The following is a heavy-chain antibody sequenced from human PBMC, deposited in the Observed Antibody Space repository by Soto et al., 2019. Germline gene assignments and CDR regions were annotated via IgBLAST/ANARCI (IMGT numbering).Heavy chain of an antibody. CDR3: ARGYYDSSGYYYYFDY. D-gene: IGHD3-22*01. CDR2: IYHSGST. Sequence: SSETLSLTCAVSGGSISSSNWWSWVRQPPGKGLEWIGEIYHSGSTNYNPSLKSRVTISVDKSKNQFSLKLSSVTAADTAVYYCARGYYDSSGYYYYFDYWGQGTLVTVSS. V-gene: IGHV4-4*02. J-gene: IGHJ4*02. CDR1: GGSISSSNW.